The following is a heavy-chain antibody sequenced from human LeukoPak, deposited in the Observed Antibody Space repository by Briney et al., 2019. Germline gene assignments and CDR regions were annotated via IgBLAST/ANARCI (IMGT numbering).Heavy chain of an antibody. J-gene: IGHJ3*02. V-gene: IGHV3-30*01. D-gene: IGHD2-2*01. CDR2: ISYDGSNK. Sequence: GRSLRLSCAASGFTFSSYAMHWVCQAPGKGLEWVAVISYDGSNKYYADSVKGRFTISRDNSKNTLYLQMNSLRAEDTAVYYCARDKLQTIVVPAAHAFDIWGQGTMVTVSS. CDR3: ARDKLQTIVVPAAHAFDI. CDR1: GFTFSSYA.